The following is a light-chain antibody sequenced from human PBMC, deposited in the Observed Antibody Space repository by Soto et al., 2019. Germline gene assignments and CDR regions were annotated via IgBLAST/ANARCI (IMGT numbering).Light chain of an antibody. J-gene: IGKJ2*02. Sequence: IVLTQSPGTVSLSPGERATLSCRASETIGRAYFAWYQHRPGRTPRLVLSGTSNRAAGIPDRFGGSGSGADFTLTISGVEPEDSAVYYCQQYDNWPPCTFGQGTKLEVK. V-gene: IGKV3-20*01. CDR1: ETIGRAY. CDR3: QQYDNWPPCT. CDR2: GTS.